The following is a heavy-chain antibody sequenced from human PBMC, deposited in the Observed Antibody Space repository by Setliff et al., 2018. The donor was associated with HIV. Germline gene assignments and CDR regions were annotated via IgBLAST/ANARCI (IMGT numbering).Heavy chain of an antibody. CDR3: ARTMAVPATQPFDY. Sequence: SETLSLTCAVSGESFSGYYWSWIRQSPGKGLEWIGEINHSGGTNYNPSLKSRVTISVDTTKNQFSLKVKSVTAADTAVYYCARTMAVPATQPFDYWGRGTLVTVSS. CDR2: INHSGGT. J-gene: IGHJ4*02. V-gene: IGHV4-34*01. D-gene: IGHD2-15*01. CDR1: GESFSGYY.